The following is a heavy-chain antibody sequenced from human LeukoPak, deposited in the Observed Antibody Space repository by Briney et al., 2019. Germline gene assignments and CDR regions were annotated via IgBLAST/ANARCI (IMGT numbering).Heavy chain of an antibody. D-gene: IGHD3-10*01. CDR2: IYTSGST. V-gene: IGHV4-61*02. CDR1: GGSISSGSYY. J-gene: IGHJ5*02. CDR3: ATSYYGSGSYWFPFDP. Sequence: PSQTLSLTCTVSGGSISSGSYYWSWIRQPAGKGLEWIGRIYTSGSTNYNPSLKRRVTISVDTSKNQFSLKLSSVTAADTAVYYCATSYYGSGSYWFPFDPWGQGTLVTVSS.